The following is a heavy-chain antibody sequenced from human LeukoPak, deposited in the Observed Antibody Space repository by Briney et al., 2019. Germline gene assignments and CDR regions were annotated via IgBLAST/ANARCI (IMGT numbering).Heavy chain of an antibody. Sequence: GGSLRLSCAASGFTFSSYSMNWVRQAPGKGLEWVSSISSSSSYIYYADSVKGRFTISRDNSKNTLYLQMNSLRADDTAVYYCAKGYEWLVHWPDYYFDYWGQGTLVTVSS. CDR3: AKGYEWLVHWPDYYFDY. J-gene: IGHJ4*02. CDR2: ISSSSSYI. D-gene: IGHD6-19*01. V-gene: IGHV3-21*01. CDR1: GFTFSSYS.